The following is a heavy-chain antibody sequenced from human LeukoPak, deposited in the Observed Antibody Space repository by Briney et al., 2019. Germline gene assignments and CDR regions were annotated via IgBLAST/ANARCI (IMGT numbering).Heavy chain of an antibody. V-gene: IGHV7-4-1*02. CDR3: ARVDRSHYSDY. CDR1: GYTFTSYG. CDR2: SNTNTGNP. J-gene: IGHJ4*02. D-gene: IGHD2-21*01. Sequence: GASVKVSCKASGYTFTSYGISWVRQAPGQGLEWMGWSNTNTGNPTYAQGFTGRFVFSLDTSVSTAYLQISSLKAEDTAVYYCARVDRSHYSDYWGQGTLVTVSS.